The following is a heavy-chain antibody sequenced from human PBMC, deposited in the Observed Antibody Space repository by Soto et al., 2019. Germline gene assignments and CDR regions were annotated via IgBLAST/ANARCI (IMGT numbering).Heavy chain of an antibody. V-gene: IGHV3-33*01. J-gene: IGHJ6*02. CDR2: IWHDGSEK. CDR1: GFRFRSYG. Sequence: QEQLVESGGGVVQPGRSLRLSCAASGFRFRSYGMHWVRQAPGKGLEWVAVIWHDGSEKYYADSVKGRFTISRDNSKNTLYLQMDGLRGEDTALYYCARDRGSDAGIDVWGQGATVSVSS. CDR3: ARDRGSDAGIDV. D-gene: IGHD3-10*01.